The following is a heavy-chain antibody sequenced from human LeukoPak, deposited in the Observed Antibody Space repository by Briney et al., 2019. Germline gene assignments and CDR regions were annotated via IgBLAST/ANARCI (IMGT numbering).Heavy chain of an antibody. CDR2: ISGSGGST. CDR3: AKETYYYDSESGY. V-gene: IGHV3-23*01. Sequence: GGTLRLSCAASGFTFRSYGMSWVRQSRGKGLEWVSAISGSGGSTYYADSVKGRFTISRDNSKNTLYLQMNSLRAEDTAVYYCAKETYYYDSESGYWGQGTLVTVSS. D-gene: IGHD3-22*01. CDR1: GFTFRSYG. J-gene: IGHJ4*02.